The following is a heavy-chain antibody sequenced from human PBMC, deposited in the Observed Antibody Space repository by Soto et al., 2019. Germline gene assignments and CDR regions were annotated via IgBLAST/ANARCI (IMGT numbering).Heavy chain of an antibody. Sequence: QVQLVESGGGVVQPGRSLTLSCAASAFTFRNHGMQWVRQAPGKGLEWVALIWYDGTIKYYSDSVRGRCTISRDNSKNTLYLQMDSLRVEDTAVYYCARTLSGSDYVLDVWGQGTMVTVSS. CDR3: ARTLSGSDYVLDV. CDR1: AFTFRNHG. CDR2: IWYDGTIK. D-gene: IGHD3-10*01. V-gene: IGHV3-33*01. J-gene: IGHJ6*02.